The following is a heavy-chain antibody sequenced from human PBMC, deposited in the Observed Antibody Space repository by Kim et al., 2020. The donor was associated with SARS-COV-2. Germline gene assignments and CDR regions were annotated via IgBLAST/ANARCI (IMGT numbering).Heavy chain of an antibody. V-gene: IGHV4-4*07. Sequence: NPSLKGRVTMTVDTSKNQFSLKLSSVTAADTAVYYCARGMGQWLTAIDYWGQGTLVTVSS. J-gene: IGHJ4*02. CDR3: ARGMGQWLTAIDY. D-gene: IGHD6-19*01.